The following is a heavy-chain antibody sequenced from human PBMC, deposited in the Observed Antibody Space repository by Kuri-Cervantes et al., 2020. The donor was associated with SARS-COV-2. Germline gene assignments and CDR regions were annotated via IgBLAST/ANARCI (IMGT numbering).Heavy chain of an antibody. J-gene: IGHJ3*02. Sequence: SETLSLTCTVSGGSISSGSYYWSWIRQPAGKGLEWIGRIYTSGSTNYNPSLKSRVTISVDTSKNQFSLKLSSVTAADTAVYYCARDRCSSTSCYHHDAFDIWGQATMVTVSS. D-gene: IGHD2-2*01. CDR2: IYTSGST. V-gene: IGHV4-61*02. CDR1: GGSISSGSYY. CDR3: ARDRCSSTSCYHHDAFDI.